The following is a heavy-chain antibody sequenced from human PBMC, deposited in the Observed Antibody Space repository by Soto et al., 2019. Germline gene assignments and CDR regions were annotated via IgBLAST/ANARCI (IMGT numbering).Heavy chain of an antibody. J-gene: IGHJ6*03. V-gene: IGHV4-59*12. D-gene: IGHD3-9*01. CDR1: GGSISSYY. Sequence: SEILSLTCTVSGGSISSYYWSWIRQPPGKGLDWIGYIYYTENTNYNPSLKSRVTISVDTSKNQFSLKLSSVTAADTAVYYCASLIAYDILTGYYASYYMDVWGKGTTVTVSS. CDR2: IYYTENT. CDR3: ASLIAYDILTGYYASYYMDV.